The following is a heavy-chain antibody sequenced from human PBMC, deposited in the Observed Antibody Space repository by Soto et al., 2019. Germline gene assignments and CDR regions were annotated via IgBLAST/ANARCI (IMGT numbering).Heavy chain of an antibody. D-gene: IGHD3-10*01. CDR1: GFTFSRYA. Sequence: PGGSLRLSCAASGFTFSRYAMSWVRQAPGKGLEWVSAISGSGGSTYYADSVKGRFTISRDNSKNTLYLQMNSLRAEDTAVYYCAKGSMVRGVPYPWGQGTLVTVSS. CDR2: ISGSGGST. CDR3: AKGSMVRGVPYP. J-gene: IGHJ5*02. V-gene: IGHV3-23*01.